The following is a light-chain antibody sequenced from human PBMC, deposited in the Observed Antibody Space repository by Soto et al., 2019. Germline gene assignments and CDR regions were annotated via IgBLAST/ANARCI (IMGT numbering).Light chain of an antibody. CDR1: SSDAGGYSY. J-gene: IGLJ1*01. CDR2: DVS. Sequence: QSALTQPASVSGSPGQSIAISCTGTSSDAGGYSYVSWYQQQPGKAPKLVISDVSNRPSGVSDRFSGSKPGNTAALSISGLQTEDEADYYCASYAPSSTYVVGTGSKLTVL. V-gene: IGLV2-14*01. CDR3: ASYAPSSTYV.